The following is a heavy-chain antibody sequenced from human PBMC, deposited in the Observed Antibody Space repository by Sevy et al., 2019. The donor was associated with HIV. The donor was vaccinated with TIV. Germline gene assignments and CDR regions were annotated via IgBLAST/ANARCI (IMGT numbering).Heavy chain of an antibody. CDR1: GFTFSSYR. D-gene: IGHD1-1*01. V-gene: IGHV3-21*01. CDR3: ARAVLEISTWRSDY. J-gene: IGHJ4*02. CDR2: ISSNSAYI. Sequence: GGSLRLSCAASGFTFSSYRMTWVRQAPGKGLEWVSCISSNSAYINYADSVKGRCTISRDNANNLLYLQMDCLRAEETAVYYCARAVLEISTWRSDYWGQGTQVTVSS.